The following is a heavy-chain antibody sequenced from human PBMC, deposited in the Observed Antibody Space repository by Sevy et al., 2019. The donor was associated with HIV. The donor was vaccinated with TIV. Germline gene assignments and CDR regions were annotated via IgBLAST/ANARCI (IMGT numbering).Heavy chain of an antibody. D-gene: IGHD2-15*01. V-gene: IGHV3-53*01. CDR2: IYAAGTA. Sequence: GGSLRLSCVVSGFDIRSNYMSWVRQAPGKGLEWVSHIYAAGTAYYADSVKGRFTFSRDDSKNTVSLQMRSLRVEDSAVYYCASEYCSRGNCFFDHWGQGIQVTVSS. CDR3: ASEYCSRGNCFFDH. CDR1: GFDIRSNY. J-gene: IGHJ5*02.